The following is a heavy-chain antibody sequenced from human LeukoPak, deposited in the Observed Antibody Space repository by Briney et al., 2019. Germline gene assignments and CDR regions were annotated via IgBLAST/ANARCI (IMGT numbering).Heavy chain of an antibody. J-gene: IGHJ6*03. D-gene: IGHD6-13*01. V-gene: IGHV3-9*01. CDR2: ISWNSGSI. CDR1: GFTFDDYA. Sequence: GRSLRLSCAASGFTFDDYAMHWVRQAPGKGLEWVSGISWNSGSIGYADSVKGRFTISRDNAKNSLYLQMNSLRAEDTAVYYCARGYSSSWHHYYYYMDVWGKGTTVTVSS. CDR3: ARGYSSSWHHYYYYMDV.